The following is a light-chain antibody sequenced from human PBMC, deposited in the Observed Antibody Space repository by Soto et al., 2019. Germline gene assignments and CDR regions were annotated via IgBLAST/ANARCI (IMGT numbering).Light chain of an antibody. CDR3: QQRXXWPPWCT. CDR1: QSVSSY. V-gene: IGKV3-11*01. Sequence: EIVLTQSPATLSLSPGERATLSCRASQSVSSYLAWYQQKPGQAPRLLIYDASNRATGIPARFSGSGSGTDFTLXISSLEPEDXAVYYXQQRXXWPPWCTFGQGTKLEIK. J-gene: IGKJ2*02. CDR2: DAS.